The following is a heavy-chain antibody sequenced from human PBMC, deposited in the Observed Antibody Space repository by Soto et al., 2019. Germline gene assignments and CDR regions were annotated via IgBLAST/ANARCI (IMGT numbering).Heavy chain of an antibody. CDR2: LSGSGDAT. D-gene: IGHD3-3*01. Sequence: TGWSLRLSCAASGFTFSSYGMNWVRQTPEKGLEWVSVLSGSGDATHNADSVKGRFTISRDNSKNTVYLHMNSLRAEEPAVYYCAKCTVYDVWSGYQDYWGQGVQVTVSS. V-gene: IGHV3-23*01. CDR1: GFTFSSYG. J-gene: IGHJ4*02. CDR3: AKCTVYDVWSGYQDY.